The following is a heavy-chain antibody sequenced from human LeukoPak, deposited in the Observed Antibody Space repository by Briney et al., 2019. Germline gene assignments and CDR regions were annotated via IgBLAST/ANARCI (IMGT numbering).Heavy chain of an antibody. CDR3: ARAPAGCGGTCSFDY. D-gene: IGHD2-15*01. J-gene: IGHJ4*02. CDR1: GASMSNSF. Sequence: SETLSLTCTVSGASMSNSFWSWIRQPAGKGLEWIGRIYSSGRTNYNPSLKSRVTLSIDTSNNQFSLKLTSVTAADTALYYCARAPAGCGGTCSFDYWDQGTLVTVSS. V-gene: IGHV4-4*07. CDR2: IYSSGRT.